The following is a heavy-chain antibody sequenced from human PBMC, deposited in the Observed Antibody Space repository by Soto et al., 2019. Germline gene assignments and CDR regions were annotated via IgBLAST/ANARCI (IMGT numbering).Heavy chain of an antibody. J-gene: IGHJ4*02. Sequence: QRLSCAASGFTVSSNYMSWVRQAPGKGLEWVSVIYSGGSTYYADSVKGRFTISRDNSKNTLYLQMNSLRAEDTAVYYCARDKNGVLDYWGQGTLVTVSS. CDR1: GFTVSSNY. V-gene: IGHV3-53*01. CDR3: ARDKNGVLDY. CDR2: IYSGGST. D-gene: IGHD4-17*01.